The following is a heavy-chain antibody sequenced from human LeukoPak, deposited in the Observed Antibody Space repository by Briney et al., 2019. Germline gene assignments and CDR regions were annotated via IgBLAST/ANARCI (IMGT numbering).Heavy chain of an antibody. Sequence: SETLSLTCTVSGGSISSSSYYWGWIRQPPGEGLEWIGTIYYSGSTYNPSLKSRVSISVDTSKNQFSLKLSSVTAADTALYYCARTTRAYGDYDYWGQGTLVTVSS. CDR3: ARTTRAYGDYDY. CDR2: IYYSGST. D-gene: IGHD4-17*01. V-gene: IGHV4-39*01. CDR1: GGSISSSSYY. J-gene: IGHJ4*02.